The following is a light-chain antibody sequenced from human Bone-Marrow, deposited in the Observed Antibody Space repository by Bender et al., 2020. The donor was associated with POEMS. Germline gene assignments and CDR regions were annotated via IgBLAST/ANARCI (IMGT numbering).Light chain of an antibody. V-gene: IGLV3-21*02. CDR2: GYN. CDR3: QVWDDTSDHVV. J-gene: IGLJ3*02. Sequence: WYQHLPGTAPKLLIYGYNNRPSGVPDRFSGSNSGNTATLIISRVEAGDEADYHCQVWDDTSDHVVFGGGTKLTVL.